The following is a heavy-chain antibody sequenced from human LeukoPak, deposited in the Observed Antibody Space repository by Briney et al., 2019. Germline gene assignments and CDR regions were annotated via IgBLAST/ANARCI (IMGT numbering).Heavy chain of an antibody. CDR3: AREQYYYGMDG. V-gene: IGHV3-20*04. J-gene: IGHJ6*02. CDR1: GFTFDDYG. Sequence: PGGSLRLSCAASGFTFDDYGMSWVGQAPGKGLEWGFGINWNGGSTGYADSVKGRFTISRDNAKNSLYLQMNSLRAEDTALYYCAREQYYYGMDGWGQGTTVTDCS. CDR2: INWNGGST.